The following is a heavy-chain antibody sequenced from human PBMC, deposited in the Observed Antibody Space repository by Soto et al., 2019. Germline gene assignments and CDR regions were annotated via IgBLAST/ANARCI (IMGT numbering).Heavy chain of an antibody. CDR1: GYTFTGYY. J-gene: IGHJ2*01. D-gene: IGHD6-19*01. CDR2: INPNSGGT. V-gene: IGHV1-2*04. CDR3: ARDLGSGWPYWYFDL. Sequence: QVQLVQSGAEVKKPGASVKVSCKASGYTFTGYYMHWVRQAPGQGLEWMGWINPNSGGTNYAQKFQGWVTMTWDTSISTAYMELSRLRSDDTAVYYCARDLGSGWPYWYFDLWGRGTLVTVSS.